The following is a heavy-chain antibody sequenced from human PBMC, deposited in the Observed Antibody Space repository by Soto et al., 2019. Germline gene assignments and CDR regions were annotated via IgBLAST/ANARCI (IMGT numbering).Heavy chain of an antibody. CDR2: ISWNSGTI. D-gene: IGHD6-13*01. V-gene: IGHV3-9*01. Sequence: GGSLRLSCAASGFIFHDYAMHWVRQAPGKGLEWVSLISWNSGTIGYADSVKGRLTISRDNSKNTLYLQIHALRAEDTAVYYCAKVSSSWYAGFFDLWGQGTLVTVSS. CDR1: GFIFHDYA. J-gene: IGHJ4*02. CDR3: AKVSSSWYAGFFDL.